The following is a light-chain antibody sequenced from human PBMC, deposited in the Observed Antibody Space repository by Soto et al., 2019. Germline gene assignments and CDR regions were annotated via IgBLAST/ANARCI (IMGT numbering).Light chain of an antibody. CDR3: AAWDDSLDGPHVV. J-gene: IGLJ2*01. V-gene: IGLV1-44*01. Sequence: QTVVTQPPAVSGTPGQRVTISCSGSTSNIGSNTVNWYRQLPGTAPKLLIYNNYQRPSGVPDRFSGSKSGTSASLAISGLQSEDEGEYYCAAWDDSLDGPHVVFGGGTKVTVL. CDR2: NNY. CDR1: TSNIGSNT.